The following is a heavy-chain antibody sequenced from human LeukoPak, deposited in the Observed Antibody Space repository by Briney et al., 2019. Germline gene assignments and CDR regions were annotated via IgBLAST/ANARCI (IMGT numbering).Heavy chain of an antibody. J-gene: IGHJ4*02. CDR1: GYTFTGYY. Sequence: ASVKVSCTASGYTFTGYYIHWVRQAPGQGLEWMGWINPKSGDTSYIQKFQGRVIMTRDTSISSAYMELNRLRSDDTAVYYCARDKSDCSGDRCYSRRNDFWGQGTLVSVSS. CDR3: ARDKSDCSGDRCYSRRNDF. D-gene: IGHD2-15*01. V-gene: IGHV1-2*02. CDR2: INPKSGDT.